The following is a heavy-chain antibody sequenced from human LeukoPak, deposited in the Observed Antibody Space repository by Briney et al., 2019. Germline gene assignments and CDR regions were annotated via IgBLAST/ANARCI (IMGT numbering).Heavy chain of an antibody. CDR1: GFIFSSYG. Sequence: PGGSLRLSCAASGFIFSSYGMHWVRQAPGKGLEWVAVISYDGSNEYYADSVKGRFTISRDNSENTLYLQMNSLRAEDTAVYYCAKDLSPYRSREQWLVLGNWGQGTLVTVSS. J-gene: IGHJ4*02. CDR2: ISYDGSNE. V-gene: IGHV3-30*18. D-gene: IGHD6-19*01. CDR3: AKDLSPYRSREQWLVLGN.